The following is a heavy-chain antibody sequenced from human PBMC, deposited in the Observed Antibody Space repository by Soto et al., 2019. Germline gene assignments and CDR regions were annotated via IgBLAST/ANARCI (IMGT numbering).Heavy chain of an antibody. Sequence: GGSLRLSCAASGFTFSSYGMHWVRQAPGKGLEWVAVIWYDGSNKYYADSVKGRFTISRDNSKNTLYLQMNSLRAEDTAVYYCARGERWQQLPSIEYWGQGTPVTVSS. CDR1: GFTFSSYG. D-gene: IGHD1-26*01. J-gene: IGHJ4*02. CDR2: IWYDGSNK. V-gene: IGHV3-33*01. CDR3: ARGERWQQLPSIEY.